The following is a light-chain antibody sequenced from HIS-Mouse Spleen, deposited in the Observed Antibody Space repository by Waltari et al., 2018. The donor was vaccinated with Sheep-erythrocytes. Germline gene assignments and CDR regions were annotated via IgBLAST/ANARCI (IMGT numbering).Light chain of an antibody. V-gene: IGKV2-30*01. CDR2: KVS. J-gene: IGKJ2*01. CDR1: QSLVYSDGNTF. Sequence: DVVMTQSPLSLPVTLGQPASISCRSSQSLVYSDGNTFLNWFQQRPGQSPRRLISKVSYRDSGVPDRFRCSGSGTDFTLKISRVEAEDVGVYYCMQGTHWLYTFGQGTKLEIK. CDR3: MQGTHWLYT.